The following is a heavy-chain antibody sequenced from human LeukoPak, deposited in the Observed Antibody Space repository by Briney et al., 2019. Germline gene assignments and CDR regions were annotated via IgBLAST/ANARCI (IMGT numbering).Heavy chain of an antibody. Sequence: PGGSLRLSCAASGFSVGSYGMSWVRQAPGKGLEWVSTFSGNGEWTHYTDSVKGRLTTSRDKTKNTLYLQMNSLIFEDTALYYCAKDGFNYTSRDNDGFDTWGQGTMVTVSS. J-gene: IGHJ3*02. CDR2: FSGNGEWT. CDR3: AKDGFNYTSRDNDGFDT. V-gene: IGHV3-23*01. CDR1: GFSVGSYG. D-gene: IGHD3-3*01.